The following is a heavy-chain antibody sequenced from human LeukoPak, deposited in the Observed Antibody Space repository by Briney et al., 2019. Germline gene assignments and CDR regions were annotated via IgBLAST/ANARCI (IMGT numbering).Heavy chain of an antibody. V-gene: IGHV4-39*01. CDR3: ARHSPRVRDYGSGSYYRRTLNWFDP. D-gene: IGHD3-10*01. J-gene: IGHJ5*02. Sequence: PSETLSLTCTVSGGSISSSSYYWGWIRQPPGKGLEWIGSIYYSGSTYYNPSLKSRVTISVDTSKNQFSLKLSSVTAADTAVYYCARHSPRVRDYGSGSYYRRTLNWFDPWGQGTLVTVSS. CDR2: IYYSGST. CDR1: GGSISSSSYY.